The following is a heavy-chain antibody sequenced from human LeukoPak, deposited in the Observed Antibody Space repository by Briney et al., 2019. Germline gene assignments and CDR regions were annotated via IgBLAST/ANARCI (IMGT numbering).Heavy chain of an antibody. CDR1: GFTFDDYA. Sequence: AGGSLRLSCAASGFTFDDYAMHWVRHAPGKGLEWVSSINWNSGNIGLADSVKGRFTISRDNAKNSLYLQMSSLRAEDTALYYCAKASGYNYDSSGPDYWGQGTLVTVSS. CDR3: AKASGYNYDSSGPDY. J-gene: IGHJ4*02. CDR2: INWNSGNI. D-gene: IGHD3-22*01. V-gene: IGHV3-9*01.